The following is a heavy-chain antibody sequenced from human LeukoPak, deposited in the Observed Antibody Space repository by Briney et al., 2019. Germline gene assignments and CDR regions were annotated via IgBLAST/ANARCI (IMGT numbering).Heavy chain of an antibody. CDR1: GGSFSGYY. CDR2: INHSGST. CDR3: ARSAQLLWFGELQAWFDP. Sequence: PSETLSLTCAVYGGSFSGYYWSWIRQPPGKGLEWIGEINHSGSTNYNPSLKSRVTISVDTSKNQFSLRLSSVTAADTAVYYCARSAQLLWFGELQAWFDPWGQGTLVTVSS. D-gene: IGHD3-10*01. V-gene: IGHV4-34*01. J-gene: IGHJ5*02.